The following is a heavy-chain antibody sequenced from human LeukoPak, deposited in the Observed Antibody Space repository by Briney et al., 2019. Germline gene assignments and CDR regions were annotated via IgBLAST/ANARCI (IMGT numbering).Heavy chain of an antibody. D-gene: IGHD3-22*01. J-gene: IGHJ3*01. CDR1: GFTFSTYA. Sequence: HAGGSLRLSCAASGFTFSTYALTWVRQAPGKGLEWLSYISYSDTAKYYADSVKGRFTISRDNAENSLHLQMNSLRDEGTAVYYCARYFDRSGFYRDAFDVWGQGTMVTVSS. CDR2: ISYSDTAK. CDR3: ARYFDRSGFYRDAFDV. V-gene: IGHV3-48*02.